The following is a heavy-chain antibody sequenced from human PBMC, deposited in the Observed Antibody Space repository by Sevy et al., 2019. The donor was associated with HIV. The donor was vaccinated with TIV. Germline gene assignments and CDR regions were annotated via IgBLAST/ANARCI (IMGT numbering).Heavy chain of an antibody. CDR3: AKDIAGAYTYGYDSANFDY. CDR2: LSGSGDNA. J-gene: IGHJ4*02. Sequence: RGSLRLSCAASGFTFRNYALGWVRQAPGKGLEWVSALSGSGDNAYYADSVKGRFTISRDNSKNTLNLQMKGLRAEDTAMYYCAKDIAGAYTYGYDSANFDYWGQGTLVTVSS. CDR1: GFTFRNYA. V-gene: IGHV3-23*01. D-gene: IGHD5-18*01.